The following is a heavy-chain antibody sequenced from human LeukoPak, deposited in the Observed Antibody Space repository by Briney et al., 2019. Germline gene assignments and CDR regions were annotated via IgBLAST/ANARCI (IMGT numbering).Heavy chain of an antibody. CDR3: APLIGAYFDY. CDR2: TNTDNGNT. Sequence: ASVKVSCKTSGYTFTKHPMHWVRQAPGQRLEWMGWTNTDNGNTKYSEKFQGRVAITRDTSASTAYMELNSLTSGDTALYYCAPLIGAYFDYWGQGTLVTVSS. D-gene: IGHD3-10*01. V-gene: IGHV1-3*04. CDR1: GYTFTKHP. J-gene: IGHJ4*02.